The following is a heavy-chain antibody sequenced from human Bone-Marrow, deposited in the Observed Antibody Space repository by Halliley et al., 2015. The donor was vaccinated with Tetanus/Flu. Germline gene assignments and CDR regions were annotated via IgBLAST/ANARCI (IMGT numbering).Heavy chain of an antibody. CDR1: GDSVSSNSAA. V-gene: IGHV6-1*01. D-gene: IGHD3-22*01. J-gene: IGHJ4*02. CDR3: ARLKYDSSGSQVDDY. CDR2: TYYRSKWYN. Sequence: TLSLTCAISGDSVSSNSAAWNWVRQSPSKGLEWLGMTYYRSKWYNDYALSVKSRITINTITSKNQFSLQLNSVTPEDAAVYYCARLKYDSSGSQVDDYWGQGTLVTVST.